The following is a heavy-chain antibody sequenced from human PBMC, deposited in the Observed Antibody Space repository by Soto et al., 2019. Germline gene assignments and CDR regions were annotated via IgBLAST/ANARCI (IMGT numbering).Heavy chain of an antibody. V-gene: IGHV3-30*18. D-gene: IGHD3-10*01. CDR2: ISYDGSNK. CDR1: GFTFSSYG. Sequence: GSLRLSCAASGFTFSSYGMHWVRQAPGKGLEWVAVISYDGSNKYYADSVKGRFTISRDNSKNTLYLQMNSLRAEDTAVYYCAKDKSGDNYYYYYGMDVWGQGTTVTVSS. CDR3: AKDKSGDNYYYYYGMDV. J-gene: IGHJ6*02.